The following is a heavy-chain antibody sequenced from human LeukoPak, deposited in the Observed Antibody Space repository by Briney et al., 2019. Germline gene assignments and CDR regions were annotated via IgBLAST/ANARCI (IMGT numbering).Heavy chain of an antibody. J-gene: IGHJ3*02. CDR1: GGSISSGSYY. V-gene: IGHV4-61*02. CDR2: IYTSGST. Sequence: PSETLSLTCTVSGGSISSGSYYWSWIRQPAGEGLEWIGRIYTSGSTNYNPSLKSRATISVDTSKNQFSLKLSSVTAADTAVYYCARDRWGLVYAFDIWGQGTMVTVSS. CDR3: ARDRWGLVYAFDI. D-gene: IGHD6-19*01.